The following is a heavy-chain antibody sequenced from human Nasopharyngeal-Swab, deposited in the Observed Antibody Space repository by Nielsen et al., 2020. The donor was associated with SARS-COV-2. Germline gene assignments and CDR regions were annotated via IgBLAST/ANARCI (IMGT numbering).Heavy chain of an antibody. CDR1: GFTFSSYA. CDR3: AKSGGGWYQGD. J-gene: IGHJ4*02. V-gene: IGHV3-23*01. D-gene: IGHD6-19*01. Sequence: GESLKISCAASGFTFSSYAMSWVRQAPGKGLEWVSAISGSGGSTYCADSVKGRFTISRDNSKDTLYLQMSSLRADDTAVYYCAKSGGGWYQGDWGQGTLVTVSS. CDR2: ISGSGGST.